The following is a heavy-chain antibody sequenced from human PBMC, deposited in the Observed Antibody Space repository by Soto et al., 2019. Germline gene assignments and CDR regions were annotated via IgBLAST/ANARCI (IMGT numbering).Heavy chain of an antibody. J-gene: IGHJ4*02. CDR2: INPKSGGT. CDR1: GNTFTGYY. D-gene: IGHD3-22*01. Sequence: QVQLVQSGAEVKEPGASVKVSCKASGNTFTGYYMHWVRQAPGQGLEWMGWINPKSGGTNFAQKFQGRGSMTRDTSISTAYMELSRLRSDDTAVYYCVSLMYFSDSSGYPPYYYFDYWGQGTLVTVSS. V-gene: IGHV1-2*02. CDR3: VSLMYFSDSSGYPPYYYFDY.